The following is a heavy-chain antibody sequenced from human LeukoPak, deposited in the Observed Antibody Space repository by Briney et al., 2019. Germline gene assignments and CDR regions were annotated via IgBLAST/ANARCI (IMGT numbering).Heavy chain of an antibody. J-gene: IGHJ4*02. Sequence: SVKVSCKASGGTFSSYAISWVRRAPGQGLEWMGGIIPIFGTANYAQKFQGRVTITADESTSTAYMELSSLRSEDTAVYYCARDSGSYSLFDYWGQGTLVTVSS. CDR1: GGTFSSYA. D-gene: IGHD1-26*01. CDR2: IIPIFGTA. V-gene: IGHV1-69*13. CDR3: ARDSGSYSLFDY.